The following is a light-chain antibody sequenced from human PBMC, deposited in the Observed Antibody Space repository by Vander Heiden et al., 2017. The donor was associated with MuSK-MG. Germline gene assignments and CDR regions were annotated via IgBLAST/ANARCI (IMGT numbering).Light chain of an antibody. CDR3: QQDGTSPLT. Sequence: EIVLTQSPGTLSLSPGERATLSCRASQSVSSSYLAWYQQKPGQAPRLPDRFSGSGSGTDFTLTISRLEPEDLGVYCCQQDGTSPLTFGGGTKVEI. J-gene: IGKJ4*01. V-gene: IGKV3-20*01. CDR1: QSVSSSY.